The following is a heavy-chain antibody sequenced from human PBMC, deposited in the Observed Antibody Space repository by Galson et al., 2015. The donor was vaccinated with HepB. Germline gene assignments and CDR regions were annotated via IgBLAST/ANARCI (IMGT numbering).Heavy chain of an antibody. CDR3: ARDQRLGELWLKSDAFDI. V-gene: IGHV6-1*01. D-gene: IGHD3-16*01. CDR2: TYYRSNWYN. J-gene: IGHJ3*02. CDR1: GDSVSSNRAA. Sequence: CAISGDSVSSNRAAWTWIRQSPSRGLERLGGTYYRSNWYNDYAEFVKSRITINPDTSKNQFSLHLNSVTPDDTAVYYCARDQRLGELWLKSDAFDIWGQGTAVIVSA.